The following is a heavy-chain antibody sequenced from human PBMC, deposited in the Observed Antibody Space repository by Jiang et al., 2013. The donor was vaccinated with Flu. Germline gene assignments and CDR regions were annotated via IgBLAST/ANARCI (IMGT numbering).Heavy chain of an antibody. CDR1: GLTFSSYT. V-gene: IGHV3-23*01. CDR3: AKKKDAGSGYHSPFDY. D-gene: IGHD3-22*01. J-gene: IGHJ4*02. CDR2: ISGSNGNT. Sequence: QLLESGGGLVQPGGSLRLSCAASGLTFSSYTMSWVRQAPGRGLEWVSSISGSNGNTNYADSVKGRFTISRDNSKNTLYLQMNSLRAEDTAVYYCAKKKDAGSGYHSPFDYWGQGTLVTVSS.